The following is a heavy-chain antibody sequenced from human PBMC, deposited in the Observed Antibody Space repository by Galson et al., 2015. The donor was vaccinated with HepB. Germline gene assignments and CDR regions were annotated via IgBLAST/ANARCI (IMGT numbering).Heavy chain of an antibody. V-gene: IGHV3-73*01. CDR1: GFAFSASA. CDR3: VRDPFNYFYYHMGV. CDR2: IRSRANSYAT. J-gene: IGHJ6*03. D-gene: IGHD3-3*02. Sequence: SLRLSCAASGFAFSASAVHWVRQASGKGLEWVGRIRSRANSYATTYAASVKGRFAISRDDSKNTAYLQMNSLETEDTAVYYCVRDPFNYFYYHMGVWGKGTTVTVSS.